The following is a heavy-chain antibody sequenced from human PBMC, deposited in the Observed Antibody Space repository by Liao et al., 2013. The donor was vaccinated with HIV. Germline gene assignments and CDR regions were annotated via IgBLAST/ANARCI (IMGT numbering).Heavy chain of an antibody. D-gene: IGHD3-10*01. CDR1: GGSISSYY. J-gene: IGHJ6*03. CDR3: GRLGQPSGDVYTGGFYYMDV. Sequence: QVQLQESGPGLVKPSETLSLTCTVSGGSISSYYWTWIRQPPGKGLEWIGHISHSGFTNNNPSLKSRVTISIDPSSNEFSLDLTSVTAADTAVYYCGRLGQPSGDVYTGGFYYMDVWGNGTTVTVSS. V-gene: IGHV4-59*01. CDR2: ISHSGFT.